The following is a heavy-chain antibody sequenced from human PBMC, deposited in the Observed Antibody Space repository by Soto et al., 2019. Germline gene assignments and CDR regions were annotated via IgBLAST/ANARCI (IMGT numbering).Heavy chain of an antibody. CDR1: GGPFSDYA. V-gene: IGHV1-69*01. CDR3: ARDLDYYGSGNYYNRIHY. CDR2: IIPMFGTA. J-gene: IGHJ4*02. D-gene: IGHD3-10*01. Sequence: QVQLVQSGAEVKKPGSSVKVSCKVSGGPFSDYAVSWVRQAPGQGLEWMGGIIPMFGTANYAQKFQGRVTITADESTSTAYMELSSMRSEDTAVYYCARDLDYYGSGNYYNRIHYWGQGTLVTVSS.